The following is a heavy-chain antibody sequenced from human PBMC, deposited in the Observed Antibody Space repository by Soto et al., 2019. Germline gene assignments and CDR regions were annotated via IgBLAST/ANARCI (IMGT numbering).Heavy chain of an antibody. J-gene: IGHJ4*02. Sequence: SETLSLTCTVSGGSISNYYCNWIRQPAGKGLEWIGRIDTSGSTNYNPSLKSRVTMSVDTSKQEFSLKLSSVTAADTALYYCARGGQDFWSGPFDYWGRGALVTVSS. CDR2: IDTSGST. CDR1: GGSISNYY. D-gene: IGHD3-3*01. V-gene: IGHV4-4*07. CDR3: ARGGQDFWSGPFDY.